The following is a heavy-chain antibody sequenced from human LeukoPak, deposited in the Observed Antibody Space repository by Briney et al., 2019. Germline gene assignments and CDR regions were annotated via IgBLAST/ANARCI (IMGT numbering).Heavy chain of an antibody. V-gene: IGHV3-7*01. CDR1: GFTFSNFW. J-gene: IGHJ4*02. CDR2: IKQDETEK. CDR3: AKSLRTRIYYFDY. D-gene: IGHD1-7*01. Sequence: PGGSLRLSCTASGFTFSNFWMGWVRQAPGKGLEWVANIKQDETEKFYLGSVKGRFTISRDNAKNSLYLQMNSLRVEDTAVYYCAKSLRTRIYYFDYWGQGTLVTVSS.